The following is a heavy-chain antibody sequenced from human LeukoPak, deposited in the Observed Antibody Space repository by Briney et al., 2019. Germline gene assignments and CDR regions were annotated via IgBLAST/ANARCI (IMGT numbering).Heavy chain of an antibody. CDR3: ARGGPHLSYYYDSSGYSRVWAFDI. D-gene: IGHD3-22*01. CDR2: INHSGST. J-gene: IGHJ3*02. V-gene: IGHV4-34*01. Sequence: PSETLSLTCAVYGGSFSGYYWSWIRQPPGKGLEGIGEINHSGSTNYNPSLKSRVTISVDTSKNQFSLKLSSVTAADTAVYYCARGGPHLSYYYDSSGYSRVWAFDIWGQGTMVTVSS. CDR1: GGSFSGYY.